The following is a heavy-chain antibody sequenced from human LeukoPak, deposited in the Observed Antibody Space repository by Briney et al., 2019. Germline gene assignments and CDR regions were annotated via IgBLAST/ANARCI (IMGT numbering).Heavy chain of an antibody. CDR2: VSTGGSTI. Sequence: GGSLRLSCAASGSTFSSYAMNWVRQAPGKGLEWVSYVSTGGSTIYYADSVKGRFTVSRDNAKNSLYLQMNSLRAEDTAVYYCARDTTDDYGDYYFDYWGQGTLVTVSS. D-gene: IGHD4-17*01. CDR1: GSTFSSYA. CDR3: ARDTTDDYGDYYFDY. J-gene: IGHJ4*02. V-gene: IGHV3-48*03.